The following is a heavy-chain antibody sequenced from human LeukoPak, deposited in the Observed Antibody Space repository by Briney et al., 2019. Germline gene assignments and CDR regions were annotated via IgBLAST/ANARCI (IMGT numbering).Heavy chain of an antibody. CDR1: GGSISSYY. Sequence: SETLSLTCTVYGGSISSYYWSWIRQHPGKGLEWIGYIYYSGSTNYNPSLKSRVTISVDTSKNQFSLKLSSVTAADTAVYYCASLLNSSGFDYWGQGTLVTVSS. CDR2: IYYSGST. J-gene: IGHJ4*02. V-gene: IGHV4-59*01. D-gene: IGHD6-19*01. CDR3: ASLLNSSGFDY.